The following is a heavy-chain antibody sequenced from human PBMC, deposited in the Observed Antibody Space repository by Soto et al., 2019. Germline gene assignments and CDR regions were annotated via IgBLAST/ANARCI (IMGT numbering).Heavy chain of an antibody. CDR3: AKDRSDASYRYMDV. J-gene: IGHJ6*03. CDR1: GFSFDDYV. D-gene: IGHD3-16*02. V-gene: IGHV3-9*01. CDR2: ISWNSGSI. Sequence: QPGGSLRLSCAASGFSFDDYVMHWVRQAPGKGLEWVSAISWNSGSIGYADSVKGRFTISRDNAKNSVYLQMNSLRAEDTALYYCAKDRSDASYRYMDVWGKGTTVTVSS.